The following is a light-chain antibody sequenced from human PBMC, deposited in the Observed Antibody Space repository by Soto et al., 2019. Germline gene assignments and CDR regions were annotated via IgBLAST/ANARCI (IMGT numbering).Light chain of an antibody. Sequence: DIQMTQAASSLSASVGDRVTITCRASQSISSYLNWYQQKPGKAPKLLICAASSLQSGVPTRFSGSGSGTDFTLTISSLQHEDFATYYCQQSYSTHWTFGQGTKVEIK. J-gene: IGKJ1*01. V-gene: IGKV1-39*01. CDR2: AAS. CDR1: QSISSY. CDR3: QQSYSTHWT.